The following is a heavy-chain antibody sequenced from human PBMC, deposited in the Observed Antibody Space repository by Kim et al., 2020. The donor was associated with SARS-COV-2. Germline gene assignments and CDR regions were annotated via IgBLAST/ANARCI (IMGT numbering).Heavy chain of an antibody. CDR3: ARVPSRGYSSSLGGI. Sequence: SETLSLTCAVYGGSFSGYYWSWIRQPPGKGLEWIGEINHSGSTNYNPSLKSRVTISVDTSKNQFSLKLSSVTAADTAVYYCARVPSRGYSSSLGGIWGQGTMVTVSS. CDR1: GGSFSGYY. J-gene: IGHJ3*02. CDR2: INHSGST. D-gene: IGHD6-13*01. V-gene: IGHV4-34*01.